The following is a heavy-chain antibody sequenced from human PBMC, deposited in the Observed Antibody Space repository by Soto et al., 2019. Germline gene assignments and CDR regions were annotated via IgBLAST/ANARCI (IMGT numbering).Heavy chain of an antibody. V-gene: IGHV1-3*01. D-gene: IGHD6-13*01. J-gene: IGHJ3*01. Sequence: ASVKVSCKASGYTFTTYAMHWVRQAPGQRLEWMGWINAGNGNTKYSQNLLGRVTITRDTSATTAYMELSSLRSEDTAVYYCAKYHVEQLARAFDVWGQGTMVTVSS. CDR1: GYTFTTYA. CDR3: AKYHVEQLARAFDV. CDR2: INAGNGNT.